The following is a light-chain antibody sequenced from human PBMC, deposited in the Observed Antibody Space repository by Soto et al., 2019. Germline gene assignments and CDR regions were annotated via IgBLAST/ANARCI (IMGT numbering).Light chain of an antibody. V-gene: IGKV1-33*01. CDR3: QHSDNYPRAIN. CDR2: DAS. CDR1: QDISNY. J-gene: IGKJ5*01. Sequence: DIRMTQSPSSLSASVGDRVTIACQASQDISNYLHWYQQKPGKAPKLLIYDASNLETGVPASFSGIGAGTDLTYTISSMNPVDIATNYRQHSDNYPRAINFGQGTRLEI.